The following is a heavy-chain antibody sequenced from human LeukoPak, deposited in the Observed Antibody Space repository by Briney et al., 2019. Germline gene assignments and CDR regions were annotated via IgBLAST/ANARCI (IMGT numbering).Heavy chain of an antibody. CDR3: ARVGADTRAFDV. CDR1: GDSIISYY. V-gene: IGHV4-59*01. Sequence: SETLSLTCAVSGDSIISYYWSWIRQPPGKGLEWIGFIYYTGTTYYNPSLKSRITISVDTSNNQFSLNLISVTAADTAVYYCARVGADTRAFDVWGQGTMVTVSS. CDR2: IYYTGTT. J-gene: IGHJ3*01. D-gene: IGHD2-15*01.